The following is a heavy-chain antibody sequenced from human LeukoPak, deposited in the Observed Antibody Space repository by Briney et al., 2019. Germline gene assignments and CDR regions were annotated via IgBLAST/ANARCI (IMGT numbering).Heavy chain of an antibody. J-gene: IGHJ6*02. V-gene: IGHV3-11*01. CDR3: ARDPSNYYYYGMDV. Sequence: GGSLRLSCAASGFTFSDYYMSWIRQAPGKGLEWVSYISSSGSTIYYADSVKGRFTISRDNAKNSLYLQMNSLRAEDTAVYYCARDPSNYYYYGMDVWGRGTTVTVSS. CDR1: GFTFSDYY. CDR2: ISSSGSTI.